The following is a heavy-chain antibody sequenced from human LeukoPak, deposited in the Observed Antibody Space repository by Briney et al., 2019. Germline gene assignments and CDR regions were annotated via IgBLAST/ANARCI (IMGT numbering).Heavy chain of an antibody. J-gene: IGHJ4*02. V-gene: IGHV4-34*01. CDR3: ARDGWSVPLDY. Sequence: PSETLSLTCAVYGGSFSGYYWSWIRQPPGKGLEWIGEINHSGSTNYNPSLKSRVTISVDTSKNQFSLKLSSVTAADTAVYYCARDGWSVPLDYWGQGTLVTVSS. CDR1: GGSFSGYY. CDR2: INHSGST. D-gene: IGHD6-19*01.